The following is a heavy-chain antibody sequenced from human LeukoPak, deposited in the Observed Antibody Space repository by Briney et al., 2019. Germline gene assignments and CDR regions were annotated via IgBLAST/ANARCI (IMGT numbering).Heavy chain of an antibody. Sequence: GESLKISCKGSGYSFTSYWIGWVRQMPGKGLEWMGIIYPGDSDTRYSPSFQGQVTISADKSISTAYLQWSSLKASDTVMYYCAAPSYSSSTAFDYWGQGTLVTVSS. V-gene: IGHV5-51*01. CDR2: IYPGDSDT. J-gene: IGHJ4*02. D-gene: IGHD6-13*01. CDR3: AAPSYSSSTAFDY. CDR1: GYSFTSYW.